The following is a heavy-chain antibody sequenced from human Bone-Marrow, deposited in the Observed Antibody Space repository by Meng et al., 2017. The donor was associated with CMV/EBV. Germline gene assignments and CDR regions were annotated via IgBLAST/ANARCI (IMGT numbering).Heavy chain of an antibody. J-gene: IGHJ6*02. CDR2: INDSGST. D-gene: IGHD2-2*01. Sequence: GSLRLSCRVSGHSISSDYFWGWVRQPPGKGLEWIGINDSGSTYYNSSLKSRVAISVDTSGTQFSLTLSSVTAADTAVYYCVRHIIVVPGRGYGVDVWGQGTTDTVSS. V-gene: IGHV4-38-2*01. CDR1: GHSISSDYF. CDR3: VRHIIVVPGRGYGVDV.